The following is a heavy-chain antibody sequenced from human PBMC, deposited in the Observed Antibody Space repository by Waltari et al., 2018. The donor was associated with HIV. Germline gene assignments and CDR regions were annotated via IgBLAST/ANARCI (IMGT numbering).Heavy chain of an antibody. V-gene: IGHV4-38-2*01. D-gene: IGHD5-18*01. J-gene: IGHJ4*02. CDR2: ASRSGST. CDR3: GSGSRRGHSHGIDY. Sequence: QVQLHESGPGVVKPSEPLPLTCAVSGYSLRRVYYWGWVRQPPGKGLEWIGSASRSGSTYYSPSLKSRVTISLDTSKNQFSLKLNSVAAADTAVYYCGSGSRRGHSHGIDYWGQGTLVTVSS. CDR1: GYSLRRVYY.